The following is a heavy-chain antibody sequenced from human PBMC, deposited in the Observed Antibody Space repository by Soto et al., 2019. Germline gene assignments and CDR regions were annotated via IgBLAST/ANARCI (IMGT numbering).Heavy chain of an antibody. D-gene: IGHD4-17*01. CDR3: ARDALRGNDAFDI. Sequence: SQTPSLICPISGDRISCNSPAWHWTRQSPSRGLEWLGRTYYWSKWYHDYAVSVKSRIAINPDTSKNQFSLQLNSVTPEDTAVYYCARDALRGNDAFDIWDQGTMV. J-gene: IGHJ3*02. CDR2: TYYWSKWYH. V-gene: IGHV6-1*01. CDR1: GDRISCNSPA.